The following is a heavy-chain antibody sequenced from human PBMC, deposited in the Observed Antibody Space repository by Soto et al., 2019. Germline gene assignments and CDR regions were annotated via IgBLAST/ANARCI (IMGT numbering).Heavy chain of an antibody. CDR1: GGSFSGYY. D-gene: IGHD5-12*01. CDR2: INHSGST. CDR3: ARGPGGYPLSY. Sequence: PSETLSLTCAVYGGSFSGYYWSWIRQPPGKGLEWIGEINHSGSTNYNPSLKSRVTILVDTSKNQFSLKLSSVTAADTAVYYCARGPGGYPLSYWGQGTLVTVSS. J-gene: IGHJ4*02. V-gene: IGHV4-34*01.